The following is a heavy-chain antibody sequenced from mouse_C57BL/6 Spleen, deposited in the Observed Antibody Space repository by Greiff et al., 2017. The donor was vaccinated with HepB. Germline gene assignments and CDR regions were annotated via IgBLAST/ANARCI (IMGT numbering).Heavy chain of an antibody. V-gene: IGHV5-9*01. CDR2: ISGGGGNT. CDR1: GFTFSSYT. D-gene: IGHD2-5*01. J-gene: IGHJ4*01. Sequence: EVMLVESGGGLVKPGGSLKLSCAASGFTFSSYTMSWVRQTPEKRLEWVATISGGGGNTYYPDSVKGRFTISRDNAKNTLYLQMSSLRSEDTALYYCARDEWSNRVMDYWGQGTSVTVSS. CDR3: ARDEWSNRVMDY.